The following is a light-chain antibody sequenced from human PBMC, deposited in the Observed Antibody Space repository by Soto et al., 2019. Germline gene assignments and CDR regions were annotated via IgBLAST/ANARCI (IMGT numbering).Light chain of an antibody. CDR2: KAS. V-gene: IGKV1-5*03. Sequence: DIQMTQSPSTLSASVGDIVTITCRASQSISSWLAWYQQKPGKAPNLLIYKASSLQSGVPSRFSGSGSGTEFALTTTSLQPDDLATYYCQQYNSYPYTFGQGTKLEIK. CDR3: QQYNSYPYT. J-gene: IGKJ2*01. CDR1: QSISSW.